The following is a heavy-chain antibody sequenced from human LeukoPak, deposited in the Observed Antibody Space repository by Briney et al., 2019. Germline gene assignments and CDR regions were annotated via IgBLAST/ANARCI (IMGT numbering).Heavy chain of an antibody. J-gene: IGHJ4*02. CDR1: GFTFSSDA. CDR3: AKDQDLYYDSSGYYPYFDY. V-gene: IGHV3-23*01. CDR2: ISGSGGST. D-gene: IGHD3-22*01. Sequence: GGSLRLSCAASGFTFSSDAMSWVRQAPGKGLEWVSAISGSGGSTYYADSVKGRFTISRDNSKNTLYLQMNSLRAEDTAVYYCAKDQDLYYDSSGYYPYFDYWGQGTLVTVSS.